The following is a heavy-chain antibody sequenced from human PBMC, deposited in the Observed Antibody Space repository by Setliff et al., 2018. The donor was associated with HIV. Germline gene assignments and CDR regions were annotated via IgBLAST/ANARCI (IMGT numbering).Heavy chain of an antibody. CDR3: ARVPVPGANWFDP. CDR1: GDSISSGGSP. Sequence: SETLSLTCTVSGDSISSGGSPWTWIRQHPGKSLEWIGSVSQSGSTYYNPSLKSRITISVDRSKNLFSLKLISVTAADQGVYYCARVPVPGANWFDPWGLGTLVTSPQ. V-gene: IGHV4-39*01. CDR2: VSQSGST. J-gene: IGHJ5*02.